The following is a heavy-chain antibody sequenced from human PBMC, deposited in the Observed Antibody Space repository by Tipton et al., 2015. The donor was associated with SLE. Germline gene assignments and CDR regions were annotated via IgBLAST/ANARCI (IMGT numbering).Heavy chain of an antibody. V-gene: IGHV4-59*12. Sequence: TLSLTCTVSGGSITSYYWSWIRQPPGKGLEWIGYIYYSGSTNYNPSLKSRVTTSVDAANNQFSLILSSVTAADTAVYYCARDPYDSWSDYQATFDYWGQGTLVTVSS. D-gene: IGHD3-3*01. CDR3: ARDPYDSWSDYQATFDY. CDR2: IYYSGST. CDR1: GGSITSYY. J-gene: IGHJ4*02.